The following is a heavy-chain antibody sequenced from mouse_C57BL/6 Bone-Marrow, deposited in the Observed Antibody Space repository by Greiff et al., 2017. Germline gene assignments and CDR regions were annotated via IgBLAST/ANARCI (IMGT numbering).Heavy chain of an antibody. D-gene: IGHD2-12*01. V-gene: IGHV1-64*01. Sequence: VQLQQPGAELVKPGASVTLSCKASGYTFTSYWMHWVKQRPGQGLEWIGMIHPNSGSTNYNEKFKSKATLTVDKSSSTAYMQLSSLTSEDAAVYYCARTRYDYAMDYWGQGTSVTVSS. CDR3: ARTRYDYAMDY. CDR2: IHPNSGST. J-gene: IGHJ4*01. CDR1: GYTFTSYW.